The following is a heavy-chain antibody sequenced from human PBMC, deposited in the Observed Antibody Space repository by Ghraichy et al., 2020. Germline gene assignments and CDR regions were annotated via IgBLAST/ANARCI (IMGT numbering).Heavy chain of an antibody. CDR3: ASATCGGDCYTIDY. V-gene: IGHV3-33*01. Sequence: GSLRLSCVASGFTSGRYAMHWVRQAPDKGLEWVAIISYDGSQRNFADSVKGRSTISRDNSKNTVFLEVNSLRVEDTAVYYCASATCGGDCYTIDYWGQGSLVTVSS. D-gene: IGHD2-21*02. CDR2: ISYDGSQR. CDR1: GFTSGRYA. J-gene: IGHJ4*02.